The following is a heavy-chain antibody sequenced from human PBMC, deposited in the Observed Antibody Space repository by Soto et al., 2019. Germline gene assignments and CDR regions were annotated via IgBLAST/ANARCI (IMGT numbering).Heavy chain of an antibody. CDR2: IRSKAYGGTT. J-gene: IGHJ4*02. Sequence: EVQLVESGGGLVKPGRSLRLSCTASGFTFGDYAMSWFRQAPGKGLEWVGFIRSKAYGGTTEYAASVKGRFTISRDDSKSIAYLQMNSLKTEDTAVYYCTSFWSGFSNAVSDYWGQGTLVTVSS. CDR1: GFTFGDYA. CDR3: TSFWSGFSNAVSDY. V-gene: IGHV3-49*05. D-gene: IGHD3-3*01.